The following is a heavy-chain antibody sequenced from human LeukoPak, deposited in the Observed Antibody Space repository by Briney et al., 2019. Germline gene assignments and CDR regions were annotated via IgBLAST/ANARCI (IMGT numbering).Heavy chain of an antibody. CDR1: GFTFRSYS. CDR2: ISSSSIYI. J-gene: IGHJ4*02. CDR3: ARIITGTFDY. Sequence: GGSLRLSCAASGFTFRSYSMQWVRQARGKGLEWVSSISSSSIYIYYADSVKGRFTISRDNAKNSLYLQMNSLRAEDTAVYYCARIITGTFDYWGQGTLVTVSS. D-gene: IGHD1-7*01. V-gene: IGHV3-21*01.